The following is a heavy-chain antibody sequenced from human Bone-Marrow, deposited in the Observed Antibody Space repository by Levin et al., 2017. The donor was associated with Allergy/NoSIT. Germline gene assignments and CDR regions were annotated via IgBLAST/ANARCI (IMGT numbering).Heavy chain of an antibody. CDR3: ARDRGGSSTSAHPRTLGY. V-gene: IGHV3-33*01. CDR1: GFTFSSYG. D-gene: IGHD2-2*01. J-gene: IGHJ4*02. Sequence: SCAASGFTFSSYGMHWVRQAPGKGLEWVAVIWYDGSNKYYADSVKGRFTISRDNSKNTLYLQMNSLRAEDTAVYYCARDRGGSSTSAHPRTLGYWGQGTLVTVSS. CDR2: IWYDGSNK.